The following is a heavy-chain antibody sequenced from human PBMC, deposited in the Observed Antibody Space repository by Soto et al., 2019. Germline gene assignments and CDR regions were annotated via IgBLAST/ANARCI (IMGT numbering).Heavy chain of an antibody. J-gene: IGHJ4*02. V-gene: IGHV3-30*18. D-gene: IGHD6-13*01. CDR3: AKKDGRTWYRAHFDY. Sequence: QVQLVESGGGVVQPGRSLRLSCAASGFTFSSNDMHWVRQAPGKGLEWVAIISFDGSNKYYTDSVKGRFTISRDNSKNTLYLQMNTLRVDDTAVYYCAKKDGRTWYRAHFDYWGQGTLVTVSS. CDR1: GFTFSSND. CDR2: ISFDGSNK.